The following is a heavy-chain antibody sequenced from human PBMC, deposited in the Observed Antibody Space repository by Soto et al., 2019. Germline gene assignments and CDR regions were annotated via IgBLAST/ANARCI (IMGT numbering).Heavy chain of an antibody. CDR3: ARAPTGWYPGAFDI. J-gene: IGHJ3*02. V-gene: IGHV3-30*03. CDR2: ISYDGSNK. D-gene: IGHD6-19*01. Sequence: PGGSLRLSXAASGFTFSSYGMHWVRQAPGKGLEWVAVISYDGSNKYYADSVKGRFTISRDNSKNTLYLQMNSLRAEDTAVYYCARAPTGWYPGAFDIWGQGTMVTVS. CDR1: GFTFSSYG.